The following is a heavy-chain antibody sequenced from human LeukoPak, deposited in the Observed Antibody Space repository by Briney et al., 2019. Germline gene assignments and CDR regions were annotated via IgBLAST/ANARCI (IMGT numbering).Heavy chain of an antibody. CDR1: GFTFSSYW. J-gene: IGHJ6*02. Sequence: GGSLRLSCAASGFTFSSYWMHWVRQAPGKGLVWVSRINSDGSTTNYADSVEGRFTISRDNAKNTLYLQMNSLRAEDTAVYYCTRWNRDSSGYGVYYYGMDVWGQGTTVTVSS. CDR2: INSDGSTT. CDR3: TRWNRDSSGYGVYYYGMDV. D-gene: IGHD3-22*01. V-gene: IGHV3-74*01.